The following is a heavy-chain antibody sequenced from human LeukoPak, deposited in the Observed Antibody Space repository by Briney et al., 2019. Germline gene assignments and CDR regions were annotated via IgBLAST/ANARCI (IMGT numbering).Heavy chain of an antibody. V-gene: IGHV3-23*01. CDR3: ARGGQSNDGFDF. Sequence: GGSLRLSCAASGFTFTSYATSWVRRAPGKGLEWVSGISGAAITTYYADSVKGRFTISRDNSKNTLDLQMNSLRAEDTAVYYCARGGQSNDGFDFWGQGTLVTVSS. CDR1: GFTFTSYA. J-gene: IGHJ4*02. CDR2: ISGAAITT. D-gene: IGHD2-8*01.